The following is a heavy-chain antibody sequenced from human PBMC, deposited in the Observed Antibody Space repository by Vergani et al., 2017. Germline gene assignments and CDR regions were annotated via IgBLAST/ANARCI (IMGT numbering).Heavy chain of an antibody. D-gene: IGHD3-3*01. CDR2: IYYSGST. CDR3: ARHHPLLRFLEWAPFDP. J-gene: IGHJ5*02. CDR1: GGSISSYY. Sequence: QVQLQESGPGLVKPSETLSLTCTVSGGSISSYYWSWIRQPPGKGLEWIGYIYYSGSTNYNPSLKSRVTISVDTSKNQFSLKLSSVTAADTAVSYCARHHPLLRFLEWAPFDPWGQGTLVTVSS. V-gene: IGHV4-59*08.